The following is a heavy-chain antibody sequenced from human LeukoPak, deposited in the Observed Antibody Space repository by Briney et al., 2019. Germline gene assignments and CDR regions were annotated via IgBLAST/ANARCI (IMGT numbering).Heavy chain of an antibody. D-gene: IGHD4-11*01. CDR3: AKGGPNTVTTYYYYGMDV. V-gene: IGHV3-23*01. CDR1: GFTFSSYA. Sequence: GGSLRLSCAASGFTFSSYAMSWVRQAPGKGLEWVSAISGSGGSTYYADSVKGRFTISRDNSKNTLYLQMNSLRAEDTAVYYCAKGGPNTVTTYYYYGMDVWGQGTTVTVSS. CDR2: ISGSGGST. J-gene: IGHJ6*02.